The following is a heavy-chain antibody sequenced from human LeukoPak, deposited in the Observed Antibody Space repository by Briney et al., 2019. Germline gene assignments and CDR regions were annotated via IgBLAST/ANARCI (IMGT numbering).Heavy chain of an antibody. CDR3: ARGPRTPGFNWFDP. Sequence: GGSLRLSCAASGFTFSDYYMSWIRQAPGKGLEWVSYISSSGSTIYYADSVKGRFTISRDNAKNSLYLQMNSLRAEDTAVYYWARGPRTPGFNWFDPWGQGTLVNVSS. CDR2: ISSSGSTI. CDR1: GFTFSDYY. D-gene: IGHD1-1*01. V-gene: IGHV3-11*01. J-gene: IGHJ5*01.